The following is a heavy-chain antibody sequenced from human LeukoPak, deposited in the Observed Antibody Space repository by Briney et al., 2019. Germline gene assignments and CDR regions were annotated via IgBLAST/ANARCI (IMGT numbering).Heavy chain of an antibody. CDR2: IIPILGIA. Sequence: GASVKVSCKASGYTFTGYYMHWVRQAPGQGLEWMGRIIPILGIANYAQKFQGRVTITADKSTSTAYMELSSLRSEDTAVYYCARGVGSSGWYFGYNWFDPWGQGTLATVSS. CDR3: ARGVGSSGWYFGYNWFDP. J-gene: IGHJ5*02. CDR1: GYTFTGYY. V-gene: IGHV1-69*04. D-gene: IGHD6-19*01.